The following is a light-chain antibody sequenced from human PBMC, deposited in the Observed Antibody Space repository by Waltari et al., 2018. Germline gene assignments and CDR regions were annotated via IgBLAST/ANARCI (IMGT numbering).Light chain of an antibody. CDR3: QVWDSSSDHVV. Sequence: SYVLTQAPSVSVAPGQTARVTCGGNYIGAKSVHWYQQKPGQAPVLVIYDDSDRPSGIPERFSDSNSGSTATLTISRVEAGDEADYYCQVWDSSSDHVVFGGGTKLTVL. V-gene: IGLV3-21*02. J-gene: IGLJ2*01. CDR1: YIGAKS. CDR2: DDS.